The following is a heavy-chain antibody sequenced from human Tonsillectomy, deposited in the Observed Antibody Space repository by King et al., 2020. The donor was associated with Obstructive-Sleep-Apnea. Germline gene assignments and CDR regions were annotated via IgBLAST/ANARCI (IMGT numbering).Heavy chain of an antibody. CDR2: IYYSGTT. D-gene: IGHD5-18*01. V-gene: IGHV4-59*01. Sequence: VQLQESGPGLVKPSETLSLTCTVSGGSISSYYLSWIRQPPGKGLEWIGYIYYSGTTNYNPSLKSRVTISVDTSKNQFSLKLSSVTAADTAVYYCAGIYTYGSAYHGLDVWGQGTTVTVSS. J-gene: IGHJ6*02. CDR3: AGIYTYGSAYHGLDV. CDR1: GGSISSYY.